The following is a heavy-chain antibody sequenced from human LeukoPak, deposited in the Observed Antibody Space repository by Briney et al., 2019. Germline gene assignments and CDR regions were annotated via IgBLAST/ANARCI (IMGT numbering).Heavy chain of an antibody. D-gene: IGHD1-26*01. J-gene: IGHJ3*02. CDR2: IYPGDSDT. V-gene: IGHV5-51*01. CDR3: ARLPLYSGTNADPFDI. CDR1: GYSFTTYW. Sequence: GESLKISCKASGYSFTTYWIAWVRQMLGKGLEWMGVIYPGDSDTRYSPSFKGQVTISADKSISIAYLQWSSLKASDTAMYYCARLPLYSGTNADPFDIWGQGTMVTVSS.